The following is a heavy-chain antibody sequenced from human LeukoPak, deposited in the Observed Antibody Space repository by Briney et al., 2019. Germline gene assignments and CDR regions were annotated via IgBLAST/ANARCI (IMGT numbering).Heavy chain of an antibody. CDR2: IYYSGST. D-gene: IGHD4-23*01. V-gene: IGHV4-59*08. CDR1: GGSISSYY. CDR3: ARQVGGTPDY. Sequence: SETLSLTCTVSGGSISSYYWSWIRQPPGKGLEWIGYIYYSGSTNYNPSLKSRVTISVDTSKNQFSLKLSSVTAADTAVYYYARQVGGTPDYWGQGTLVTVSS. J-gene: IGHJ4*02.